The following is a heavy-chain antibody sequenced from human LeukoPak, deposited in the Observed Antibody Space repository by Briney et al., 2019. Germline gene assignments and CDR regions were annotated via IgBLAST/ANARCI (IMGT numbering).Heavy chain of an antibody. V-gene: IGHV4-34*01. CDR3: ARRPSGGTNWFDP. CDR1: GESFSGSY. CDR2: INDSGST. Sequence: STETLSLTFSVHGESFSGSYCSWIRQPPGRGLELMGEINDSGSTNYNPSLKSRVTISLDTSKNQFSLNLSSVTAADTAVYYCARRPSGGTNWFDPWGQGSLVTVSS. J-gene: IGHJ5*02. D-gene: IGHD1-26*01.